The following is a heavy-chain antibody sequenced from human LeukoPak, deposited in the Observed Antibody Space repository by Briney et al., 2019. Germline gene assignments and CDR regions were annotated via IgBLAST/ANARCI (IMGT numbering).Heavy chain of an antibody. Sequence: ASVKVSCKASGGTFTSYYLHWVRQAPGQGLEWMGIINPSGASGGSTNYAQKFQGRITMTRDTSTSTVYMELSSLRSEDTAVYYCARIYDSSGYYGYWGQGTLVTVSS. J-gene: IGHJ4*02. CDR3: ARIYDSSGYYGY. CDR1: GGTFTSYY. V-gene: IGHV1-46*01. CDR2: INPSGASGGST. D-gene: IGHD3-22*01.